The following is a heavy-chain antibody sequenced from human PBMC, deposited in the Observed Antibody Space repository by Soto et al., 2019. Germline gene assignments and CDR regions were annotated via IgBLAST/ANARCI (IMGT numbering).Heavy chain of an antibody. Sequence: SETLSLTCTVSGGSISSGTSYWGWIRQPPGKGLEWIGTIYYTGSTYNNPSLKSRVTIFVDTSKNQFSLNLISVTAADTAVYYCARLVRPTVTTFDYWGQGTLVTVSS. CDR3: ARLVRPTVTTFDY. D-gene: IGHD4-17*01. CDR2: IYYTGST. V-gene: IGHV4-39*01. CDR1: GGSISSGTSY. J-gene: IGHJ4*02.